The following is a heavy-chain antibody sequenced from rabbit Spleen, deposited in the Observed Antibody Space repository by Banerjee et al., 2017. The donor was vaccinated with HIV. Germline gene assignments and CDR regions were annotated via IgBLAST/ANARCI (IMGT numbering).Heavy chain of an antibody. J-gene: IGHJ6*01. D-gene: IGHD1-1*01. CDR3: ARDTSSSFSSYGMDL. Sequence: ELVESGGGLVQPGESLKLSCKASGFDFSHYGVSWVRQAPGKGLEWISCIAGSSSGFTYSATWAKGRFTISKTSSTTVTLQMTSLTVADTATYFCARDTSSSFSSYGMDLWGPGTLVTVS. CDR1: GFDFSHYG. CDR2: IAGSSSGFT. V-gene: IGHV1S45*01.